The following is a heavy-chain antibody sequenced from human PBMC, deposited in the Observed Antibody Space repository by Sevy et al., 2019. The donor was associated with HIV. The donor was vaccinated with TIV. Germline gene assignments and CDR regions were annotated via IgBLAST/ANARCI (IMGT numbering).Heavy chain of an antibody. D-gene: IGHD5-12*01. CDR3: ARATIVATTEDYYYYYGMEV. V-gene: IGHV1-69*13. J-gene: IGHJ6*02. CDR1: GGTFSSYA. Sequence: ASVKVSCKASGGTFSSYAISWVRQAPGQGLEWMGGIIPIFGTANYAQKFQGRVTITADESTSTAYMELSSLRSEDTAVYYCARATIVATTEDYYYYYGMEVWGQGTTVTVSS. CDR2: IIPIFGTA.